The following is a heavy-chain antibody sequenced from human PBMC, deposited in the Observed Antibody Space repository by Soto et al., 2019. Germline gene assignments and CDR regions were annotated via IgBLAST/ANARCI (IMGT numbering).Heavy chain of an antibody. V-gene: IGHV1-69*13. Sequence: SGKVSCKASGGTFSSYAISWVRQAPGQGLEWMGGIIPIFGTANYAQKFQGRVTITADESTSTAYMELSSLRSGDTAVSYCARDRPPVITMLVVVTDYSNGMDVWGQGTTVTVPS. CDR3: ARDRPPVITMLVVVTDYSNGMDV. J-gene: IGHJ6*02. CDR1: GGTFSSYA. D-gene: IGHD3-22*01. CDR2: IIPIFGTA.